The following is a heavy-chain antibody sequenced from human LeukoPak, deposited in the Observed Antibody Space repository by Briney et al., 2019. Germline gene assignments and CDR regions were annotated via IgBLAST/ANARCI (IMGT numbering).Heavy chain of an antibody. CDR2: LSYSGST. Sequence: SETLSLTCTVSGGSISSYYWSWIRQPPGKGLEWIGYLSYSGSTKYNPSLKSRVTISDDTSKNQFSLRMRSVTAADTAVYYCAKRDGYNSFYFDYWGQGALVTVSS. J-gene: IGHJ4*02. D-gene: IGHD5-24*01. V-gene: IGHV4-59*08. CDR3: AKRDGYNSFYFDY. CDR1: GGSISSYY.